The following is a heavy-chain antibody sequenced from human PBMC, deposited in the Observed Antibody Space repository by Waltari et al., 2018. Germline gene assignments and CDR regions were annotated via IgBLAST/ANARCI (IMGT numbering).Heavy chain of an antibody. J-gene: IGHJ4*02. CDR1: GASISMNHW. CDR2: SYHSGTT. D-gene: IGHD6-13*01. CDR3: ARGIASADVDY. Sequence: QVQLHESGPGLVKTSGTLSLTCAISGASISMNHWWSWVRQPPGKGLEWIGESYHSGTTNYNPSLKSRVTISVDTSKNQFSLQLTSVTAADTAVYYCARGIASADVDYWGQGTLVTVSS. V-gene: IGHV4-4*02.